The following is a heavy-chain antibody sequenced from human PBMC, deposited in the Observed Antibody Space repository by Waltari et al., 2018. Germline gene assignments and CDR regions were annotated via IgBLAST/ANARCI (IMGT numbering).Heavy chain of an antibody. CDR1: GYTFFAYA. D-gene: IGHD5-18*01. V-gene: IGHV1-3*01. J-gene: IGHJ4*02. Sequence: QVQLVQSGAEVKKPGASVKVSCKASGYTFFAYAIPWVRQAPGQSPEWMGWLNVGNGNAKYSQKLKGRVTITSDTSARTAYVELSSLTSEDTALYYCARGHRLPFFDFWGKGTLVTVSS. CDR3: ARGHRLPFFDF. CDR2: LNVGNGNA.